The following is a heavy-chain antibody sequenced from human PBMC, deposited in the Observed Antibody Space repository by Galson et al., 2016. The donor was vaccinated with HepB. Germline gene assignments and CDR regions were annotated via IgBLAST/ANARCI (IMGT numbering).Heavy chain of an antibody. D-gene: IGHD3-9*01. J-gene: IGHJ4*02. Sequence: SLRLSCAASGFTFSNYGMHWVRQAPGKGLEWVAVISYDGGNTYYADSVKGRFTISRDNSKNTLHLQMNSLRSEDTAVYYCAKNVILAGYSAFDYWGQGTLVTVSS. CDR1: GFTFSNYG. V-gene: IGHV3-30*18. CDR3: AKNVILAGYSAFDY. CDR2: ISYDGGNT.